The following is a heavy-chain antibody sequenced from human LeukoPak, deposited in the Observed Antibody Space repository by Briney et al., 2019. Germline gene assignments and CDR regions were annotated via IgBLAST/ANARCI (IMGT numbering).Heavy chain of an antibody. J-gene: IGHJ6*03. CDR1: GYSISSGYY. V-gene: IGHV4-38-2*02. D-gene: IGHD5-24*01. Sequence: SETLSLTCTVSGYSISSGYYWGWIRQPPGKGLEWIGSIYHSGSTYYNPSLKSRVTISVDTSKNQFSLKLSSVTAADTAVYYCARGEMATTSEGIYYYYYMDVWGKGTTVTVSS. CDR2: IYHSGST. CDR3: ARGEMATTSEGIYYYYYMDV.